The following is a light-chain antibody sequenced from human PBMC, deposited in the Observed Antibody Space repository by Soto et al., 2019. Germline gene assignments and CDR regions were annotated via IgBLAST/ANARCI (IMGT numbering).Light chain of an antibody. CDR3: QKYNSAPQWP. CDR1: QRINTY. J-gene: IGKJ1*01. CDR2: AQS. Sequence: DIQMTQSPSSLSASVGVRVTITCPASQRINTYLAGYQQKPGQVPTLLNYAQSTLQSGVPSRFSGSGSGTDVTLTVSRLQPEDVATYYCQKYNSAPQWPFGQGTQGEIK. V-gene: IGKV1-27*01.